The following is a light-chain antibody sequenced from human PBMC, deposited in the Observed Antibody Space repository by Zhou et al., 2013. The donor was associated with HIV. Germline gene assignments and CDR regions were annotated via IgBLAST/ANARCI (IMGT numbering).Light chain of an antibody. CDR1: QSFSSSY. Sequence: EIVLTQSPGTLSLSPGERATLSCRASQSFSSSYLAWYQQRPGQAPRLLIYGASSRVTGIPDRFSGSGSGTDFTLTITRLEPEDFALYYCQQYGSSPSLTFGGGTKVEIK. CDR2: GAS. V-gene: IGKV3-20*01. J-gene: IGKJ4*01. CDR3: QQYGSSPSLT.